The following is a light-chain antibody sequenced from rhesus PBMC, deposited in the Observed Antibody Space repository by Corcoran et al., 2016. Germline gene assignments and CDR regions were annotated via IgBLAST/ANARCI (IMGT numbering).Light chain of an antibody. CDR1: SSDVGGYNY. Sequence: QSAPTQPPSVSGSPGQSVTISCTGTSSDVGGYNYVSWYQQHPGKAPKLMIYEVSKRPSGVSDLFSGSKSGNTASLTISGLQAEDEADYYFCSFTTRSTFVFGSGTKLTVL. J-gene: IGLJ6*01. CDR2: EVS. V-gene: IGLV2S7*01. CDR3: CSFTTRSTFV.